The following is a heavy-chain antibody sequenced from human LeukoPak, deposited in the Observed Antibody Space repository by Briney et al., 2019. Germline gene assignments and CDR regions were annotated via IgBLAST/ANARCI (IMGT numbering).Heavy chain of an antibody. D-gene: IGHD6-19*01. V-gene: IGHV1-2*02. Sequence: ASVKVSCKASGYTFTSYYMHWVRQASGQGLEWMGWINPNSGGTNYAQKFQARVTMTRDTSISTAYMELSRLRSDDTAVYYCATMYSSGRRHFYYYYGMDVWGQGTTVTVS. J-gene: IGHJ6*02. CDR3: ATMYSSGRRHFYYYYGMDV. CDR1: GYTFTSYY. CDR2: INPNSGGT.